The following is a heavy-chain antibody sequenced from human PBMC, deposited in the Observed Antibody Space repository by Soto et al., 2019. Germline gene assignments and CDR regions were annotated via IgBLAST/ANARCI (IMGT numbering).Heavy chain of an antibody. J-gene: IGHJ6*02. Sequence: QVQLVQSGPEVKKPGASVKVSCKASAYTFTSYGISWVRQAPGQGLEWMGWISGYNGQTNYAQKFRGRVTITTDAXTXTXXMELRSLRSDDTATYYCARDGRKRRWVEGLNAMDVWGQGTTVTVSS. CDR1: AYTFTSYG. V-gene: IGHV1-18*01. D-gene: IGHD1-1*01. CDR3: ARDGRKRRWVEGLNAMDV. CDR2: ISGYNGQT.